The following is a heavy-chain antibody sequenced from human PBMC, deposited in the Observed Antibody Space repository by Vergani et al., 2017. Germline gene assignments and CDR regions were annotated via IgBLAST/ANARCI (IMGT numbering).Heavy chain of an antibody. V-gene: IGHV1-46*01. D-gene: IGHD3-10*01. CDR3: ARRRRITMVRGVTWNNWFDP. J-gene: IGHJ5*02. CDR1: GYPFTSYY. Sequence: QVQLVQSGAEVKKPGASVKVSCKASGYPFTSYYMHWVRQAPGQGLEWMGIINPSGGSTSYAQKFQGRVTMTRDTSTSTVYMELSSLRSEDTAVYYCARRRRITMVRGVTWNNWFDPWGQGTLVTVSS. CDR2: INPSGGST.